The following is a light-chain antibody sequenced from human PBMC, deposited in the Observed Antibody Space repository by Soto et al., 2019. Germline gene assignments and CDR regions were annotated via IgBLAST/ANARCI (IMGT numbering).Light chain of an antibody. J-gene: IGLJ1*01. CDR1: SSDVGSDNL. Sequence: QSALTQPASVSGSPGQSVTISCTGTSSDVGSDNLVSWYQQHPGKAPKLMISEGSKRPSGVPNRFSGSKSGNTASLTISGLQAEDEADYYCCSYARSSTYVFGSGTKLTVL. CDR2: EGS. CDR3: CSYARSSTYV. V-gene: IGLV2-23*01.